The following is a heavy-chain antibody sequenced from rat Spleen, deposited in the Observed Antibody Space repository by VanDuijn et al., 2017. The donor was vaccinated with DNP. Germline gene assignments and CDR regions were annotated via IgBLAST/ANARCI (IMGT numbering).Heavy chain of an antibody. D-gene: IGHD1-4*01. CDR1: GFTFNNYW. CDR3: ARHVLPLRVWDY. V-gene: IGHV5-31*01. CDR2: IRYDSGSI. J-gene: IGHJ2*01. Sequence: EVQLVESGGDLVQPGRSLKLSCVASGFTFNNYWMTWIRQVPGKGLELVAYIRYDSGSIHYGDSVKGRFTISRDIAKNTLYLQMNSLRSEDMATYYCARHVLPLRVWDYWGQGVMVTVSS.